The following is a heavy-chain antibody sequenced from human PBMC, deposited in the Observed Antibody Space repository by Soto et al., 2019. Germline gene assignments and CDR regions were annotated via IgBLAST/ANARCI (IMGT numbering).Heavy chain of an antibody. D-gene: IGHD3-10*01. CDR1: GFTFTSSA. CDR3: AADGFGDSAYGMDV. V-gene: IGHV1-58*01. Sequence: ASVKVSCKASGFTFTSSAVQWVRQARGQRLEWIGWIVVGSGNTNYAQKFQERVTITRDMSTSTAYMELSSLRSEDTAVYYCAADGFGDSAYGMDVWGQGTTVTVSS. J-gene: IGHJ6*02. CDR2: IVVGSGNT.